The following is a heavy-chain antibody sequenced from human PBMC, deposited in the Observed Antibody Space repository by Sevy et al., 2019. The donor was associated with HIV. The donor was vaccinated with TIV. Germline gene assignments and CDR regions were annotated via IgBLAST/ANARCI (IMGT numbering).Heavy chain of an antibody. CDR2: ISYDGSNK. Sequence: GGSLRLSCAASGFTFSSYAMHWVRQAPGKGLEWVAVISYDGSNKYYADSVKGRFTISRDNSKNPLYLQMNSLRAEDTAVYYCARGSEAVAGSYWVYWGQGTLVTISS. CDR1: GFTFSSYA. V-gene: IGHV3-30-3*01. J-gene: IGHJ4*02. CDR3: ARGSEAVAGSYWVY. D-gene: IGHD6-19*01.